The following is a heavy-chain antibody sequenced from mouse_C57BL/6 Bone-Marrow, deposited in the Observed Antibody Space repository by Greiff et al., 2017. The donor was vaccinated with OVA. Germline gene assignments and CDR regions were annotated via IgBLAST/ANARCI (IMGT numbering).Heavy chain of an antibody. CDR1: GFSLSTFGMG. J-gene: IGHJ3*01. Sequence: QVTLKESGPGILQPSQTLSLTCSFSGFSLSTFGMGVGWIRPPSGKGLEWLAHIWWDDDKYYNPALKSRLTISKDTSKNQVFLKIANVDTADTSTYYCARPSYYSNKGFAYWGQGTLVTVSA. D-gene: IGHD2-5*01. V-gene: IGHV8-8*01. CDR3: ARPSYYSNKGFAY. CDR2: IWWDDDK.